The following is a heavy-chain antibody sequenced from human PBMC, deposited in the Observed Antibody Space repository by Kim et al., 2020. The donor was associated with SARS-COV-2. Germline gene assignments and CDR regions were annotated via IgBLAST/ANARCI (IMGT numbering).Heavy chain of an antibody. J-gene: IGHJ6*02. CDR1: GFTFSSYD. D-gene: IGHD2-15*01. CDR2: IGTAGDT. CDR3: ARDAGWGMDV. V-gene: IGHV3-13*01. Sequence: GGSLRLSCAASGFTFSSYDMHWVRQATGKGLDWVSSIGTAGDTYYPGSVKGRFTISRENAKNSFYLQMNSLRAGDTAVYYCARDAGWGMDVWGQGTTVTVSS.